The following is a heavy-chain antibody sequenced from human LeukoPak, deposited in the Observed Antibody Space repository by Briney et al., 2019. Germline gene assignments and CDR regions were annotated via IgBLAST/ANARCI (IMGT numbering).Heavy chain of an antibody. CDR1: GFTFSSYA. Sequence: GGSLRLSCAASGFTFSSYAMSWVRQAPGKGLEWVSAISGSGGSTYYADSVKGRFTISRDNSKNTLYLQMNSLRAEDTAVYYCAKDRSQANYYDSSGYMLGFHWGQGTLVTVSS. D-gene: IGHD3-22*01. CDR3: AKDRSQANYYDSSGYMLGFH. CDR2: ISGSGGST. J-gene: IGHJ4*02. V-gene: IGHV3-23*01.